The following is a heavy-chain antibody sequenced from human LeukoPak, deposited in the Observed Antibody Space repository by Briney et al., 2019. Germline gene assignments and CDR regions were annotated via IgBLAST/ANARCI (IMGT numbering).Heavy chain of an antibody. CDR3: ARAVGSEYAFDI. Sequence: PGGSLRLSCAASGFTFDDYGMSWVRQAPGKGLEWVFGINWNGGSTGYADSVKGRFTISRDNAKNSLYLQMNSLRAEDTALYYCARAVGSEYAFDIWGQGTMVTVSS. J-gene: IGHJ3*02. CDR1: GFTFDDYG. D-gene: IGHD2-15*01. CDR2: INWNGGST. V-gene: IGHV3-20*04.